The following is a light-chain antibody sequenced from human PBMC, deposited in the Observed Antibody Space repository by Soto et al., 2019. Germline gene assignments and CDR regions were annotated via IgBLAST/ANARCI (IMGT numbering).Light chain of an antibody. CDR1: QSVYSH. V-gene: IGKV3-15*01. CDR3: QHYNNWPRT. J-gene: IGKJ1*01. CDR2: GAS. Sequence: ELVMTQSPGTLSVSPGGRDTLSCRASQSVYSHLAWYQQKPGQAPRLLIYGASTRATGIPARFGGSGSGTEFTLTISSLQSGDFAVYYCQHYNNWPRTFGQGTKV.